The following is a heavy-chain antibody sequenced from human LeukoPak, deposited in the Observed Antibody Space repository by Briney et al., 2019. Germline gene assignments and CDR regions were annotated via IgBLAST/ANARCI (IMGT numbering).Heavy chain of an antibody. CDR1: GFTFRSYG. Sequence: GGSLRLSCAASGFTFRSYGMHWVRQAPGKGLEWVAVIWYDGSNKNYADSVKGRFTISRDNSKNTLYLRMSSLRAEDTAVYYCAKMSLSYGNDAFDIWGQGTMVTVSS. CDR2: IWYDGSNK. D-gene: IGHD3-16*01. J-gene: IGHJ3*02. V-gene: IGHV3-33*03. CDR3: AKMSLSYGNDAFDI.